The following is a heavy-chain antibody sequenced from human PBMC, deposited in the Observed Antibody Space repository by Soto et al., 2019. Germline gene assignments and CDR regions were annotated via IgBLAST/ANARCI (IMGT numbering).Heavy chain of an antibody. J-gene: IGHJ5*02. D-gene: IGHD4-17*01. CDR1: GYTFTSYD. Sequence: VKVSCKASGYTFTSYDINWVRQATGQGLEWMGWMNPNSGNTGYAQKFQGRVTMTRNTSISTAYMELNSLRADDTAVYYCARDQTTGDWFDAWGQGALVTVSS. CDR3: ARDQTTGDWFDA. V-gene: IGHV1-8*01. CDR2: MNPNSGNT.